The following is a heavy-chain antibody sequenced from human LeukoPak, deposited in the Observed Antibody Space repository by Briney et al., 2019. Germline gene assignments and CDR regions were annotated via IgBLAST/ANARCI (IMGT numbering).Heavy chain of an antibody. Sequence: GGSLRLSCAASGFTFGSYAMSWVRQAPGKGLEWVAFIGGRGDGTYYADSVKGRFTISRDNSKNTLYLQMNSLRAEDTAVYYCAKGEHFYWGQGTLVTVSS. V-gene: IGHV3-23*01. CDR1: GFTFGSYA. CDR3: AKGEHFY. D-gene: IGHD3-3*02. J-gene: IGHJ4*02. CDR2: IGGRGDGT.